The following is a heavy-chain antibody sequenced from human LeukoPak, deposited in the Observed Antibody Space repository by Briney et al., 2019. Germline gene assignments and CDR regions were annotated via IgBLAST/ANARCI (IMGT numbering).Heavy chain of an antibody. D-gene: IGHD6-19*01. CDR1: GFTFSSYS. V-gene: IGHV3-21*01. CDR3: ARVAVRPRGGDFDY. CDR2: ISSSSSYI. J-gene: IGHJ4*02. Sequence: GGSLRLSCAASGFTFSSYSMNWVRQAPGKGLEWVSSISSSSSYIYYADSVKGRFTISRDNAKNSLYLQMNSLRAEDTAVYYCARVAVRPRGGDFDYWGQGTLVTVSS.